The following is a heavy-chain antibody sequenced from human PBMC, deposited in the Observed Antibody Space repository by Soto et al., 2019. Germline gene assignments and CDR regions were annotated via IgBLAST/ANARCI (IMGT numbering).Heavy chain of an antibody. CDR2: IYFTGST. CDR3: AGYSTNKYDTIY. J-gene: IGHJ4*02. Sequence: PSXILSLTCTVSDDSIRRSGYYWGWIRQPPGKGLEWIGSIYFTGSTYYRPSLKSRVTISVDTSENQFSLRLDSVTAADTAVYYCAGYSTNKYDTIYWGQGNLVTVS. CDR1: DDSIRRSGYY. V-gene: IGHV4-39*01. D-gene: IGHD2-15*01.